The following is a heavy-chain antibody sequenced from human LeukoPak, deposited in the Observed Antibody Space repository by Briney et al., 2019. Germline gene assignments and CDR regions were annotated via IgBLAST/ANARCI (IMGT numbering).Heavy chain of an antibody. CDR1: GFAFSNFW. CDR2: IKPDGSEK. V-gene: IGHV3-7*01. J-gene: IGHJ6*03. Sequence: GGSLRLSCAASGFAFSNFWVSWVRQAPGKRLEWVANIKPDGSEKNYVDSAKGRFTISRDNAKNSLYLHLDSLRAEDTAVYFCARDFQAPSCAWTSGCPCSYYVDFWGKGSTVTVSS. D-gene: IGHD6-19*01. CDR3: ARDFQAPSCAWTSGCPCSYYVDF.